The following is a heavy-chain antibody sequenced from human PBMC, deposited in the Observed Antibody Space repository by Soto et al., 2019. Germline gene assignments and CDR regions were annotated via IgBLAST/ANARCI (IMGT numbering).Heavy chain of an antibody. D-gene: IGHD2-2*01. J-gene: IGHJ6*02. Sequence: QVQLVESGGGLVQPGGSLRLSCAASGFTFSDYYMSWIRQAPGKGLEWVSYISSSGSTIYYADSVKGRFTISRDNAKNSLYLQMNSLRAEDTAVYYCARGYCISTSCLGDYYYYYGMDVWGQGTTVTVSS. CDR1: GFTFSDYY. CDR3: ARGYCISTSCLGDYYYYYGMDV. CDR2: ISSSGSTI. V-gene: IGHV3-11*01.